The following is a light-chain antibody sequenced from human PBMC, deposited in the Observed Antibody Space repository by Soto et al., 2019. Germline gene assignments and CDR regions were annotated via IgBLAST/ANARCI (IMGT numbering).Light chain of an antibody. J-gene: IGLJ1*01. Sequence: QSVLTQPASVSGSPGQSITISCTGTSSDVGGYNYVSWSQQHPGKAPQLMIYEVSNRPSGVSNRFSGSKSGNTASLTISGLQAEDEADYYCSSYTSSSTYVFGTGTKVTGL. CDR1: SSDVGGYNY. CDR3: SSYTSSSTYV. V-gene: IGLV2-14*01. CDR2: EVS.